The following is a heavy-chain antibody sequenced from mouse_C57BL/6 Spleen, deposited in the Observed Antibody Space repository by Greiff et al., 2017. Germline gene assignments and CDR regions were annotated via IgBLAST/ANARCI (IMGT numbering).Heavy chain of an antibody. CDR1: GYTFTSYW. CDR2: IYPSDSET. Sequence: VQLQQPGAELVRPGSSVKLSCKASGYTFTSYWMDWVKQRPGQGLEWIGNIYPSDSETHYNQKFKDKATLTVDKSSSTAYMQLSSLTSEDSAVYYCARKNDGYPDYWGQGTTLTVSS. CDR3: ARKNDGYPDY. V-gene: IGHV1-61*01. D-gene: IGHD2-3*01. J-gene: IGHJ2*01.